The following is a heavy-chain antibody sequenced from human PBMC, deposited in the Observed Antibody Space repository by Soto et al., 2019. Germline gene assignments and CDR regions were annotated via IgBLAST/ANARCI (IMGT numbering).Heavy chain of an antibody. V-gene: IGHV3-21*01. CDR2: ISSSSSYI. CDR3: GRGEATGTPCIDH. Sequence: EVQLVESGGGLVKPGGSLRLSCAASGFTFSTYTMNWVRQAPGKGLEWVSSISSSSSYIFYTDSVKGRFTISRDKAKKSLYLQMNSLRVEDTAVYYCGRGEATGTPCIDHWGQGTLVTVSS. D-gene: IGHD1-1*01. J-gene: IGHJ4*02. CDR1: GFTFSTYT.